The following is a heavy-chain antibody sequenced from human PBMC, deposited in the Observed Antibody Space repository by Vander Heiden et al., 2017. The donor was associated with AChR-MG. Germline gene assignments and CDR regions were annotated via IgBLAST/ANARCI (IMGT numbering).Heavy chain of an antibody. V-gene: IGHV3-53*02. D-gene: IGHD2-15*01. CDR2: IYSGGST. Sequence: EVQLVETGGGLIQPGGSLRLSCPASGFIVSSNYMSWVRQAPGKGLEWVSVIYSGGSTYYADSVKGRFTISRDNSKNTLYLQMNSLRAEDTAVYYCARVERIHRHFQHWGQGTLVTVSS. J-gene: IGHJ1*01. CDR3: ARVERIHRHFQH. CDR1: GFIVSSNY.